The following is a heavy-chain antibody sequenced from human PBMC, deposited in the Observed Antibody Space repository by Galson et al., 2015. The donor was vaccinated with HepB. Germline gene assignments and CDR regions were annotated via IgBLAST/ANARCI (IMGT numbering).Heavy chain of an antibody. CDR1: GYTFPEYS. CDR2: IDCDSGDT. D-gene: IGHD6-25*01. J-gene: IGHJ4*02. V-gene: IGHV1-2*05. CDR3: ARGGSGSGWMYYFDY. Sequence: SVKVSCKASGYTFPEYSIHWVRQAPGQGLEWIGRIDCDSGDTRYAQKFQGRVTMTRETAISTAYMELTRLTSDDTLVYYCARGGSGSGWMYYFDYWGQGTLVTVSS.